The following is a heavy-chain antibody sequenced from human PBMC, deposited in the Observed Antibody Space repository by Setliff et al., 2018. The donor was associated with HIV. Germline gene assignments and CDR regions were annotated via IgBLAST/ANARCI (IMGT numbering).Heavy chain of an antibody. CDR3: ARDNYYDTSGAIGY. CDR1: GGTFSRYT. J-gene: IGHJ4*02. Sequence: SVKVSCKASGGTFSRYTISWVRQAPGQGLEWMGGIIPIFGTTNYAQRFQGRVSITADASASTAYMELSSLRSEDTAMYFCARDNYYDTSGAIGYWGQGTMVTVSS. D-gene: IGHD3-22*01. V-gene: IGHV1-69*13. CDR2: IIPIFGTT.